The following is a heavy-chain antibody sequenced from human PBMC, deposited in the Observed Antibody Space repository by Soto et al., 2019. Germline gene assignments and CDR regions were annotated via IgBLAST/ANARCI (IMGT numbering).Heavy chain of an antibody. D-gene: IGHD6-6*01. J-gene: IGHJ4*02. CDR3: TRDRPGPQHYFDY. Sequence: EVQLVESGGGLAQPGGSLRLSCAASGFTFSSDWMHWVRQAPGKGLVWVSRINTDGSGTSYADSVKGRFTISRDNAKNTLYLQMNSLRAEDTAVYYSTRDRPGPQHYFDYWGQGNMVTVSS. CDR2: INTDGSGT. V-gene: IGHV3-74*01. CDR1: GFTFSSDW.